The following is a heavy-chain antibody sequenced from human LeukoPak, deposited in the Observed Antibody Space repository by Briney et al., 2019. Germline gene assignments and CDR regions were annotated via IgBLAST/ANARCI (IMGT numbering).Heavy chain of an antibody. CDR2: IDPSDSYI. CDR1: GFSFTSYW. Sequence: GESLRISCKGSGFSFTSYWISWVRQMPGKGLEWMARIDPSDSYINNNPSFQGHVTISADKSINTAYLQWSSLKASDTAIYYCASRYASTWYNYWGQGTLVSVSA. D-gene: IGHD6-13*01. V-gene: IGHV5-10-1*01. J-gene: IGHJ4*02. CDR3: ASRYASTWYNY.